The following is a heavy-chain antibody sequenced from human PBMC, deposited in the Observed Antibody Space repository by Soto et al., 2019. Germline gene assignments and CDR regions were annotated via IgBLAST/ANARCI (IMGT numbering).Heavy chain of an antibody. CDR3: ASYRGAFYFDS. CDR2: VFYGGT. CDR1: GRSMSSNY. J-gene: IGHJ4*02. D-gene: IGHD4-4*01. V-gene: IGHV4-59*01. Sequence: LSLTCSVSGRSMSSNYWSWIRQSPDKGLEWLGYVFYGGTDYNPSLEGRVSMSVETPKSQFSLKLTSVTAADTAVYYCASYRGAFYFDSWGQGLQVTVSS.